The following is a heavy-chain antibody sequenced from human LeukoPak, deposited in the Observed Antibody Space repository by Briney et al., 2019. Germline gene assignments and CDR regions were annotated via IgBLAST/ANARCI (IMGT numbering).Heavy chain of an antibody. V-gene: IGHV3-74*01. Sequence: PGGSLRLSCEASGFTLSNYWMHWVRQVPGKGLVWVSRIRSDGGDTTYADFVQGRFTISRDNVKNMLYLQMNSLRAEDTAAYYCARLAARQILGYYGMDVWGQGTTVTVSS. CDR2: IRSDGGDT. D-gene: IGHD6-6*01. J-gene: IGHJ6*02. CDR1: GFTLSNYW. CDR3: ARLAARQILGYYGMDV.